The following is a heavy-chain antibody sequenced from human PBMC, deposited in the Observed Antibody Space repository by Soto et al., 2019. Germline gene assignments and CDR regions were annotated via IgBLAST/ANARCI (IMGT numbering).Heavy chain of an antibody. Sequence: PGGSLRLSCTASGFTFGDYTMSWFRQAPGKGLEWVGFIRSKTYGGTTEYAASVKGRFTISRDDSTSIAYLQMNSLKTEDTAVYYCTRDSRAYCSGGSCYYFDHWGQGTLVTVS. CDR1: GFTFGDYT. D-gene: IGHD2-15*01. V-gene: IGHV3-49*03. CDR2: IRSKTYGGTT. J-gene: IGHJ4*02. CDR3: TRDSRAYCSGGSCYYFDH.